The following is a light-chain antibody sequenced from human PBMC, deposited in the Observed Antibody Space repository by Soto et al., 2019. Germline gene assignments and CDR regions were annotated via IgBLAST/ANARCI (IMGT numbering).Light chain of an antibody. J-gene: IGLJ1*01. CDR3: LSYDSNLRGFV. Sequence: QSFLTQPPSVSGAPGQRVTISCTGSSSNLGAGFDVHWYQQFPGTAPKLLIYATNSRPSGVPERFSGSKSGTSASLAVTGLLAEDEAEYFCLSYDSNLRGFVFGTGTKVTVL. CDR1: SSNLGAGFD. CDR2: ATN. V-gene: IGLV1-40*01.